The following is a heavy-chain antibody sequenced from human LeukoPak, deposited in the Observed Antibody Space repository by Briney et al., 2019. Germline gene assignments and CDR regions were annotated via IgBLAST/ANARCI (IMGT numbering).Heavy chain of an antibody. CDR1: RGSVSHYY. CDR3: ARGRDGPFDY. D-gene: IGHD3-10*01. CDR2: IYSSGTT. V-gene: IGHV4-59*02. J-gene: IGHJ4*02. Sequence: PSETLSLTCSVSRGSVSHYYWTWIRHPPGKGLEWIGYIYSSGTTNYNPSLKSRVTISVDKSKNQFSLKLTSVTAADTAVYYCARGRDGPFDYWGQGTLVTVSS.